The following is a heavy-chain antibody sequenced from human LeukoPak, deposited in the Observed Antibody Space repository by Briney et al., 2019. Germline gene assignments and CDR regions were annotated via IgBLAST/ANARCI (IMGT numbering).Heavy chain of an antibody. CDR3: ARGGGYADYYMDV. V-gene: IGHV3-20*04. D-gene: IGHD5-12*01. J-gene: IGHJ6*03. CDR2: IKWNGGSK. CDR1: GLTFYHYG. Sequence: GGSLTLSCAASGLTFYHYGMRWVRHAPGKGVEWLSCIKWNGGSKGYADSVKGRFTIFRDNAKDSLYLQVNSMGAEGTAFYYCARGGGYADYYMDVWGKGTTVTVSS.